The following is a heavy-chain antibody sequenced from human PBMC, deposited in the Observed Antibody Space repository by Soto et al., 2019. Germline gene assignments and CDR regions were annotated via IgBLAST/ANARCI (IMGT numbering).Heavy chain of an antibody. CDR2: FDPEDGET. J-gene: IGHJ4*02. CDR1: GYTLTELS. Sequence: ASGKVSCKVSGYTLTELSMHWVRQAPGKGLEWMGGFDPEDGETIYAQKFQGRVTMTEDTSTDTAYMELSSLRSEDTAVYYCATVDYGGNPTPHYFDYWGQGTLVIVS. CDR3: ATVDYGGNPTPHYFDY. V-gene: IGHV1-24*01. D-gene: IGHD4-17*01.